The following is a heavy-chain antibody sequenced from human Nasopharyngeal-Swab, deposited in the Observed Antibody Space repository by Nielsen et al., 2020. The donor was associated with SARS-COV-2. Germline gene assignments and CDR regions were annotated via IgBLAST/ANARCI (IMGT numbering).Heavy chain of an antibody. CDR3: ARAGAAAPGVYYGMDV. Sequence: ASVKVSCKASGYTFTSYGINWVRQATGQGLEWMGWMNPNSGNTGYAQKFQGRVTMTRNTSISTAYMELSSLRSEDTAVYYCARAGAAAPGVYYGMDVWAKGPRSPSP. CDR1: GYTFTSYG. J-gene: IGHJ6*02. D-gene: IGHD6-13*01. CDR2: MNPNSGNT. V-gene: IGHV1-8*02.